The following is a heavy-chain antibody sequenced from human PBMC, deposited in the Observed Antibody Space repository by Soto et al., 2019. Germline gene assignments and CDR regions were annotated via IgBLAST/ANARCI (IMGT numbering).Heavy chain of an antibody. CDR3: XXXXXXXXXXXSCYAGWFDP. CDR2: IYYSGST. V-gene: IGHV4-31*03. D-gene: IGHD2-2*01. Sequence: QVQLQESGPGLVKPSQTLSLTCTVSGGSISSGGYYWSWIRQHPGKGLEWIGYIYYSGSTYYNPSLKSRVTISVDTSKNQFSLKLXXXXXXDXXXXXXXXXXXXXXXXSCYAGWFDPWGQGTLVTVSS. CDR1: GGSISSGGYY. J-gene: IGHJ5*02.